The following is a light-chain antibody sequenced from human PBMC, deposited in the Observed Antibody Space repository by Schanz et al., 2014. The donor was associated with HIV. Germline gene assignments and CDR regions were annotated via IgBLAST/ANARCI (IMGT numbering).Light chain of an antibody. J-gene: IGLJ1*01. Sequence: QSVLTQPPSVSGAPGQRVTISCTGSRSNIGSNVVSWYQQLPGTAPKLMIYDVSNRPSGVSTRFSGSKSDNTASLTISGLQAEDEADYYCSSYTSSSTLVFGTGTKLTVL. CDR3: SSYTSSSTLV. V-gene: IGLV2-14*01. CDR2: DVS. CDR1: RSNIGSNV.